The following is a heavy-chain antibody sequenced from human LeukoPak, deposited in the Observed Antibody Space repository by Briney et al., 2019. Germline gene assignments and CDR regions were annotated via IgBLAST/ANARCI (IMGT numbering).Heavy chain of an antibody. D-gene: IGHD3-22*01. CDR3: ARAAYYYDSSGYYYDNWFDP. CDR1: GGTFSSYA. J-gene: IGHJ5*02. Sequence: SVKVSCKASGGTFSSYAISWVRQAPGQGLEWMGRIIPIFGTANYAQKFQGRVTTTTDESTSTAYMELSSLRSEDTAVYYCARAAYYYDSSGYYYDNWFDPWGQGTLVTVSS. CDR2: IIPIFGTA. V-gene: IGHV1-69*05.